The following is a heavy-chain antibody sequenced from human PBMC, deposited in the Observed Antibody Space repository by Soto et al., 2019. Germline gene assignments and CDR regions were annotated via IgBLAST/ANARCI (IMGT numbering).Heavy chain of an antibody. CDR3: AKDLGPYYDFWSGSDV. CDR1: GFTFSSYG. J-gene: IGHJ6*04. V-gene: IGHV3-23*01. Sequence: GGSLRLSCTTSGFTFSSYGMHWVRQAPGKGLEWVAVIRCSGGNTYYADSVKGRFTISRDNSKNTLYLQMNSLRAEDTAVYYCAKDLGPYYDFWSGSDVWGKGTTVTVSS. D-gene: IGHD3-3*01. CDR2: IRCSGGNT.